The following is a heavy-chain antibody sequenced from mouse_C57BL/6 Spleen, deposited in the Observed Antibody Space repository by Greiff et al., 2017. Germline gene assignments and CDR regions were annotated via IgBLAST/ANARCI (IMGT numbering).Heavy chain of an antibody. D-gene: IGHD2-1*01. V-gene: IGHV1-62-2*01. CDR1: GYTFTEYT. CDR2: FYPGRGSI. CDR3: ARHEGVYGNYVNYYAMDY. J-gene: IGHJ4*01. Sequence: QVQLQQSGAELVKPGASVKLSCKASGYTFTEYTIHWVKQRSGQGLEWIGWFYPGRGSIKYNEKFKDKATLTADKSSSTVYMELSRLTSEDSAVYFCARHEGVYGNYVNYYAMDYWGQGTSVTVSS.